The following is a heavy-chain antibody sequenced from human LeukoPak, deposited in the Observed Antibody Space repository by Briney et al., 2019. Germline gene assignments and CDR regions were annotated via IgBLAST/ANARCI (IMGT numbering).Heavy chain of an antibody. CDR2: IYYSGST. V-gene: IGHV4-39*01. J-gene: IGHJ5*02. Sequence: PSETLSLTCTVSGGSISSSSYYWGWIRQPPGKGLEWIGSIYYSGSTYYNPSLKSRVTISVDTSKNQFSLKLSSVTAADTAVYYCARGGSVGSGGNWFDPWGQGTLVTVSS. CDR1: GGSISSSSYY. D-gene: IGHD3-10*01. CDR3: ARGGSVGSGGNWFDP.